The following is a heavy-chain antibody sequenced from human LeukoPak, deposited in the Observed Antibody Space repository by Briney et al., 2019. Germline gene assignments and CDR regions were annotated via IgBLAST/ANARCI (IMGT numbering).Heavy chain of an antibody. V-gene: IGHV3-11*01. CDR1: GFTFSDYY. CDR2: ISRGCSTV. CDR3: ARDGEGGNY. Sequence: GGSLRLSCAASGFTFSDYYMNWIRQAPGKGLEWVSYISRGCSTVYYADSVKGRFTISRDNAKNSLYLQMDSLRAEDTAVYFCARDGEGGNYWGQGTLVTVSS. D-gene: IGHD3-10*01. J-gene: IGHJ4*02.